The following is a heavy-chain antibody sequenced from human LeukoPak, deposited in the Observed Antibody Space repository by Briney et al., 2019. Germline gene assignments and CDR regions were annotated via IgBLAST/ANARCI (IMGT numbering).Heavy chain of an antibody. CDR3: ARQYCSSTSCHASGFYYYYGMDV. Sequence: LGESLKISCKGSGYSFTSYWIGWVRQMPGKGLEWMGIIYPGDSDTRYSPSFQGQVTISADKSISTAYLQWSSLKASDTAMYYCARQYCSSTSCHASGFYYYYGMDVWGQGTTVTVSS. CDR1: GYSFTSYW. V-gene: IGHV5-51*01. J-gene: IGHJ6*02. D-gene: IGHD2-2*01. CDR2: IYPGDSDT.